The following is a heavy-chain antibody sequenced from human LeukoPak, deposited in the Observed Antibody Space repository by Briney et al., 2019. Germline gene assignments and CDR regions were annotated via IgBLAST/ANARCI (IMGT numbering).Heavy chain of an antibody. V-gene: IGHV1-46*01. D-gene: IGHD4-11*01. CDR2: VDPSRGST. Sequence: GASVKVSCKASGYTFTSAYLHWVRQAPGQGLEWMGMVDPSRGSTTYAQKFQDRVTLTRDTSTSTVYMELSSLRSEDTAMYYCARSKSLDLWGQGTLVTVSS. CDR1: GYTFTSAY. J-gene: IGHJ5*02. CDR3: ARSKSLDL.